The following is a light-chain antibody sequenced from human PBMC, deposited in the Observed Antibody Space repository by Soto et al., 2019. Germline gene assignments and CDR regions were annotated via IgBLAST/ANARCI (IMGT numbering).Light chain of an antibody. J-gene: IGKJ1*01. CDR3: QQYSTYSRT. V-gene: IGKV1-5*03. Sequence: DIQMTQSPSILSASVGDRVTITCRASQSIGNWLAWYQHKPGKAPKLLIYKASSLESGVPLRFSGSGSGTEFTLTISSLQRDDFATYYCQQYSTYSRTFGQGTKVDI. CDR1: QSIGNW. CDR2: KAS.